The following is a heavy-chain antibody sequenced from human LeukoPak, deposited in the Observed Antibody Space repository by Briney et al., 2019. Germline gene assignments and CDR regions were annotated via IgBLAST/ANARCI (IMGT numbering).Heavy chain of an antibody. CDR3: AREDYYDSSGYYLDC. CDR2: FSTGGST. Sequence: SETLSLTCSISGSINSYSWNWIRQPAGQGLEWIGRFSTGGSTNYNPSLKSRVSMSIDTSKNQFSLKLSSVTAADTAVYYCAREDYYDSSGYYLDCWGQGTLITVSS. CDR1: GSINSYS. J-gene: IGHJ4*02. D-gene: IGHD3-22*01. V-gene: IGHV4-4*07.